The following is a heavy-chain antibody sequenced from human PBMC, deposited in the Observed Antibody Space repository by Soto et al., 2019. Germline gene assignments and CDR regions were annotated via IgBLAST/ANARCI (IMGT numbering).Heavy chain of an antibody. Sequence: GGSLRLSCAASGFTVSSNYMSWVRQAPGKGLEWVSVIYSGGSTYYADSVKGRFTISRDNSKNTLYLQMNSLRAEDTAVYYCARGDRNFTNGVCYYYYYYMDVWGKGTTVTVSS. CDR2: IYSGGST. CDR1: GFTVSSNY. J-gene: IGHJ6*03. V-gene: IGHV3-53*01. CDR3: ARGDRNFTNGVCYYYYYYMDV. D-gene: IGHD2-8*01.